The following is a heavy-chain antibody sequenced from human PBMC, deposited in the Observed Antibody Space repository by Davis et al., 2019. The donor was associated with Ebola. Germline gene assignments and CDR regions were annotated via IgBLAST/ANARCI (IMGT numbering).Heavy chain of an antibody. D-gene: IGHD5/OR15-5a*01. CDR1: GYSFTNYW. Sequence: GESLKISCQGSGYSFTNYWIGWVRQMPGKGLECMGIIYPGDPDTRYSPSFQGQVTISADKSISTAYLQWSSLKAADTAIYYCARRRVIHALSTNDYFDFWGQGTLVTVSS. CDR3: ARRRVIHALSTNDYFDF. CDR2: IYPGDPDT. V-gene: IGHV5-51*01. J-gene: IGHJ4*02.